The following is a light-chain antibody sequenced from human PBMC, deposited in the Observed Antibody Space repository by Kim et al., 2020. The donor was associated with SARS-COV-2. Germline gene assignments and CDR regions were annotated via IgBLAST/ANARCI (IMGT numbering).Light chain of an antibody. J-gene: IGLJ1*01. CDR1: SSDVGGYNY. Sequence: QSALTQPPSASGSPGQSVTISCTGTSSDVGGYNYVSWYQQHPGKAPKLMIYEVSKRPSGVPDRFSGSKSGNTASLTVSGLQAEDEADYYCSSYAAISNLGFGTGTKVTVL. V-gene: IGLV2-8*01. CDR3: SSYAAISNLG. CDR2: EVS.